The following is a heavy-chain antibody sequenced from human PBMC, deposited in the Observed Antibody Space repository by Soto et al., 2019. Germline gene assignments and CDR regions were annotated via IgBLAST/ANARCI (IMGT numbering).Heavy chain of an antibody. CDR3: AGIPSSSWYGGDQYYSLGV. CDR2: IDPSDSYT. V-gene: IGHV5-10-1*01. D-gene: IGHD2-15*01. CDR1: AHKFTTYR. J-gene: IGHJ6*02. Sequence: GESLKISCKDSAHKFTTYRICWVRQKPGKGLEWMGRIDPSDSYTNYSPSFQGHVTISVDKATSTAYLEWSSLKASDTATYYCAGIPSSSWYGGDQYYSLGVWGQGTTVTVSS.